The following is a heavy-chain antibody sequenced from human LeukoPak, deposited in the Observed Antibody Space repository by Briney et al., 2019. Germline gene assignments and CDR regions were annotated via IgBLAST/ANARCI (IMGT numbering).Heavy chain of an antibody. CDR2: ISSSSSYI. V-gene: IGHV3-21*01. J-gene: IGHJ4*02. CDR1: GFTFSSYS. Sequence: GGSLRLSCAASGFTFSSYSMNWVRQAPGKGLEWVSSISSSSSYIYYADSVKGRFTISRDNAKNSLYLRMNSLRAEDTAVYYCARERHNTAVAGTQEIDYWGQGTLVTVSS. D-gene: IGHD6-19*01. CDR3: ARERHNTAVAGTQEIDY.